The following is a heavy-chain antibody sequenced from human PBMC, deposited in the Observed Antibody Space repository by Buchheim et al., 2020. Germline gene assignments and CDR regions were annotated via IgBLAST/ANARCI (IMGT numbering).Heavy chain of an antibody. CDR2: IWYDGSNK. J-gene: IGHJ6*01. Sequence: QVQLVESGGGVVQPGRSLRLSCAASGFTFSSYGMHWVRQAPGKGLEWVAVIWYDGSNKYYADSVKGRFTISEENSKNTLYLQMNSLRAEDTAVYYCARESWIQLWLKGMDVWGQGTT. D-gene: IGHD5-18*01. CDR3: ARESWIQLWLKGMDV. CDR1: GFTFSSYG. V-gene: IGHV3-33*01.